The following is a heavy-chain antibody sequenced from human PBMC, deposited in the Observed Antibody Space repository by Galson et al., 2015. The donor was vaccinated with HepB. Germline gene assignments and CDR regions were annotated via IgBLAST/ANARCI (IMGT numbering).Heavy chain of an antibody. V-gene: IGHV3-30*09. J-gene: IGHJ4*02. D-gene: IGHD3-3*01. CDR3: ARDPAADFWSGSHDY. CDR2: ISYDGSKK. Sequence: SLRLSCAASGFTFSSYALHWVRQAPGKGLEWVALISYDGSKKYYADSVKGRFAISRDNSRNTLSLQMNSLRTEDTAVYYCARDPAADFWSGSHDYWGQGNLVTVSS. CDR1: GFTFSSYA.